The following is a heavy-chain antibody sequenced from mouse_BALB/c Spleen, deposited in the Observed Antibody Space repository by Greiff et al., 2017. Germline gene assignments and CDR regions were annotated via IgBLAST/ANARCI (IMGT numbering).Heavy chain of an antibody. CDR3: ARYGSSYTWFAY. D-gene: IGHD1-1*01. Sequence: EVHLVESGPSLVKPSQTLSLTCSVTGDSITSGYWNWIRKFPGNKLEYMGYISYSGSTYYNPSLKSRISITRDTSKNQYYLQLNSVTTEDTATYYCARYGSSYTWFAYWGQGTLVTVSA. CDR2: ISYSGST. J-gene: IGHJ3*01. CDR1: GDSITSGY. V-gene: IGHV3-8*02.